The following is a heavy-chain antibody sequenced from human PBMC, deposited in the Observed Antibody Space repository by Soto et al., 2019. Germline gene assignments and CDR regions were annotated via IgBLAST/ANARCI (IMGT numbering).Heavy chain of an antibody. Sequence: ASVKVSCKASGGTFSSYAISWVRQAPGQGLEWMGGIIPIFGTANYAQKFQGRVTITADESTRTAYMELSSLRSEDTAVYYCARNPVAGNDAFDIWGQGTMVTVSS. CDR3: ARNPVAGNDAFDI. V-gene: IGHV1-69*13. D-gene: IGHD6-19*01. CDR1: GGTFSSYA. J-gene: IGHJ3*02. CDR2: IIPIFGTA.